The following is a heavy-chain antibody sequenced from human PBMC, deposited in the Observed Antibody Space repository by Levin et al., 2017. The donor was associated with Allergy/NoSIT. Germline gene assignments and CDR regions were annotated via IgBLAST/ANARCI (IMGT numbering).Heavy chain of an antibody. J-gene: IGHJ4*02. V-gene: IGHV3-30-3*01. CDR1: GFTFSSYA. Sequence: GGSLRLSCAASGFTFSSYAMHWVRQAPGKGLEWVAVISYDGSNKYYADSVKGRFTISRDNSKNTLYLQMNSLRAEDTAVYYCAREPIPRAFLAAAGTVFDYWGQGTLVTVSS. CDR2: ISYDGSNK. D-gene: IGHD6-13*01. CDR3: AREPIPRAFLAAAGTVFDY.